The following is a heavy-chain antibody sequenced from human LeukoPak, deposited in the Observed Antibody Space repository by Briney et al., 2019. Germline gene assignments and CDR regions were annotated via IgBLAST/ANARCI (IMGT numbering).Heavy chain of an antibody. V-gene: IGHV1-2*02. CDR2: INPNSGGT. J-gene: IGHJ6*02. CDR1: GYTFTGYY. Sequence: ASVKVSCKASGYTFTGYYMHWVRQAPGQGLGWMGWINPNSGGTNYAQKFQGRVTMTRDTSISTAYMELSRLRSDDTAVYYCAREPPSAANYYYGMDVWGQGTTVTVSS. CDR3: AREPPSAANYYYGMDV. D-gene: IGHD6-13*01.